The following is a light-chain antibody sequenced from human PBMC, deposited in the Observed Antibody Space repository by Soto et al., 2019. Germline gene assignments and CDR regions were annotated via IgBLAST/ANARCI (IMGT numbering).Light chain of an antibody. V-gene: IGKV3-20*01. CDR1: QTVLNNY. CDR2: GAS. J-gene: IGKJ1*01. CDR3: QQYGTSPTT. Sequence: EIVLTQSPDTLSLSPGERATLSCRASQTVLNNYLTWYQQKPGQAPRRLIFGASFRATGIPDRFSGSGSATDFTLTINRLEPEDSAVYYCQQYGTSPTTFGQGTKVEIK.